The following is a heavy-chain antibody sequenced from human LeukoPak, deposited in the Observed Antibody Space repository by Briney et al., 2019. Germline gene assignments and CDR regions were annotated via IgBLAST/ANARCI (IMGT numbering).Heavy chain of an antibody. CDR1: GDSISSGSYS. CDR2: IHYSGST. V-gene: IGHV4-39*01. D-gene: IGHD6-19*01. Sequence: PSETLSLTCTVSGDSISSGSYSWGWLRQPPGKGLEWIGSIHYSGSTYYNPSLNSRVTLSVDTPKNQFSLELSSVTAADAAVYYCARPLASGWYSWFDPWGQGTLVTVSS. CDR3: ARPLASGWYSWFDP. J-gene: IGHJ5*02.